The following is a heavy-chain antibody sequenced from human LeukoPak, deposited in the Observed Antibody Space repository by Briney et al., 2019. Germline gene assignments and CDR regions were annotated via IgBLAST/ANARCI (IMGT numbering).Heavy chain of an antibody. V-gene: IGHV4-59*01. CDR2: IYYSGST. CDR1: GGSISSYY. Sequence: SETLSLTCTVSGGSISSYYGSWIRQPPGKGLEWIGYIYYSGSTNYNPSLKSRVTISVDTSKNQFSLKLSSVTAADTAVYYCARDGGRNDAFDIWGQGTMVTVSS. CDR3: ARDGGRNDAFDI. J-gene: IGHJ3*02. D-gene: IGHD1-26*01.